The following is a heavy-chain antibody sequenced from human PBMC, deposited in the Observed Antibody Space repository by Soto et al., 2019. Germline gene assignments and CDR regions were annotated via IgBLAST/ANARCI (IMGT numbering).Heavy chain of an antibody. D-gene: IGHD3-22*01. V-gene: IGHV4-30-4*02. Sequence: SETLSLTCTVSGGSISSGDYYWSWIRQPPGKGLEWIGYIYYSGSTYYNPSLKSRVTISVDTSKNQFSLNLSSVTAADTAVYYCARERGGYDNPFDRWGQGTLVTVSS. CDR2: IYYSGST. CDR3: ARERGGYDNPFDR. J-gene: IGHJ5*02. CDR1: GGSISSGDYY.